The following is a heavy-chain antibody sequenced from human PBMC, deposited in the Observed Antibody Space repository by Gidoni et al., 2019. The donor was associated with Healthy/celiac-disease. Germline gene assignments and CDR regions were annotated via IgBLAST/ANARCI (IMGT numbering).Heavy chain of an antibody. D-gene: IGHD2-2*02. CDR3: ARGPRVYCSSTSCYRSGSRFDY. J-gene: IGHJ4*02. CDR2: INHSGST. Sequence: QVQLQQWGAGLLKPSETLSLTCAVYGGSFRGYYWSWIRQPPGKGLEWIGEINHSGSTNYNPSLKSRVTISVDTSKNQFSLKLSSVTAADTAVYYCARGPRVYCSSTSCYRSGSRFDYWGQGTLVTVSS. V-gene: IGHV4-34*01. CDR1: GGSFRGYY.